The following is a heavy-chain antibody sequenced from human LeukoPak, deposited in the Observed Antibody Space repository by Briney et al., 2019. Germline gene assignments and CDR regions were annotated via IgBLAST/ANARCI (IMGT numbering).Heavy chain of an antibody. CDR3: AKGVGVAAGGYYFDD. CDR2: ISSGGRSI. J-gene: IGHJ4*02. CDR1: GFTFSNYG. V-gene: IGHV3-23*01. D-gene: IGHD1-26*01. Sequence: GGSLRLSCAASGFTFSNYGMTWVRQAPGKGLEWVSSISSGGRSIYYADSVKGRFTISRDNSKNTLYVQLNGLRPHDTALYYCAKGVGVAAGGYYFDDWGQGTLVTVSS.